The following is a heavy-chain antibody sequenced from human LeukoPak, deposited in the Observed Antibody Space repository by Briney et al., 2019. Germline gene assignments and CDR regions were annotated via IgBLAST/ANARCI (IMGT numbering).Heavy chain of an antibody. D-gene: IGHD6-13*01. CDR3: AKGVTAAGTNYFDY. J-gene: IGHJ4*02. CDR1: GFTFDDYA. Sequence: GRSLRLSCAASGFTFDDYAMHWVRQGPGKGLEWVSGISWKSGGIGYADSVKGRFTISRDNAKNSLNLQMNSLRPEDTALYYCAKGVTAAGTNYFDYWGQGTLVTVSS. V-gene: IGHV3-9*01. CDR2: ISWKSGGI.